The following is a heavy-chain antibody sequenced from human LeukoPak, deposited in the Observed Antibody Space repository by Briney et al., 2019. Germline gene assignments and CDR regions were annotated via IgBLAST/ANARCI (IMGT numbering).Heavy chain of an antibody. Sequence: ASVKVSCKASGYTFTSYAMHWVRQAPGQRLEWMGWINAGNGNTKYSQEFQGRVTITRDTSASTAYMELSSLRSEDMAVYYCARGYYDSSGYYAYWGQGTLVTVSS. CDR2: INAGNGNT. J-gene: IGHJ4*02. D-gene: IGHD3-22*01. V-gene: IGHV1-3*03. CDR3: ARGYYDSSGYYAY. CDR1: GYTFTSYA.